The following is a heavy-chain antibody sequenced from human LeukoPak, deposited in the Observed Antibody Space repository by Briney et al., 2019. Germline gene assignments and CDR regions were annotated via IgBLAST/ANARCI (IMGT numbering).Heavy chain of an antibody. D-gene: IGHD4-17*01. Sequence: GGSLRLSCAASGFTFSSYGMHWVRQAPGKGLEWVAVIWYDGSNKYYADSVKGRFTISRDNSKNTLYLQRNSLRAEDTAVYYCAREVEYGDYGFDYWGQGTLVTVSS. CDR1: GFTFSSYG. CDR2: IWYDGSNK. CDR3: AREVEYGDYGFDY. J-gene: IGHJ4*02. V-gene: IGHV3-33*01.